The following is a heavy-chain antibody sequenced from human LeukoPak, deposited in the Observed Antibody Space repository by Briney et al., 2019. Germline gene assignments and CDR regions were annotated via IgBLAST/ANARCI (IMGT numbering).Heavy chain of an antibody. J-gene: IGHJ4*02. D-gene: IGHD5-24*01. Sequence: GGSLRLSCTVSGFTVSSNSMSWVRQAPGKGLEWVSFIYSDNTHYSDSVKGRFTISRDNSKNTLYLQMNSLRAEDTAVYYCAKRREGLYYFDYWGQGTLVTVSS. V-gene: IGHV3-53*01. CDR3: AKRREGLYYFDY. CDR2: IYSDNT. CDR1: GFTVSSNS.